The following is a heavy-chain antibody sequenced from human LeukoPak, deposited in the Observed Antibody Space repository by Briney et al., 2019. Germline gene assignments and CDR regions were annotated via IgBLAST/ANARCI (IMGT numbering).Heavy chain of an antibody. V-gene: IGHV4-4*08. CDR2: IHNSGRT. D-gene: IGHD6-13*01. Sequence: SETLSLTCSVSGGSVSSYYWSWIRQSPGKGLEWIGYIHNSGRTNYNPSLKSRVTGFVDTSKNQVSLRLSSVTAADTAVYYCAMHTVIASSWSLDYWGQGTLVTVSS. CDR3: AMHTVIASSWSLDY. J-gene: IGHJ4*02. CDR1: GGSVSSYY.